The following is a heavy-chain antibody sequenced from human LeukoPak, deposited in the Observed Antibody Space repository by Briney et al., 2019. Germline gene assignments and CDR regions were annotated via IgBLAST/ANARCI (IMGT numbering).Heavy chain of an antibody. D-gene: IGHD3-10*01. CDR1: GFTFSNFA. J-gene: IGHJ3*02. Sequence: GGSLRLSCAASGFTFSNFAMSWVRQAPGKGLEWVSVISASGGTTYYADSVKGRFTISRDNSKNTLSLQVISLRAEDTAVYYCAKDPQARYYGLGSYYDGDAFDIWGQGTMVTVSS. CDR2: ISASGGTT. CDR3: AKDPQARYYGLGSYYDGDAFDI. V-gene: IGHV3-23*01.